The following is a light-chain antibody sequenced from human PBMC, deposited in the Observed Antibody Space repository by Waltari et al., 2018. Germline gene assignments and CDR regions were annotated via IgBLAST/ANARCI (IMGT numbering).Light chain of an antibody. CDR2: QTS. J-gene: IGKJ1*01. CDR1: QSVSPW. V-gene: IGKV1-5*03. Sequence: DIQMTQSPSTLSASVGDRVTITCRASQSVSPWLAWYQQKPGKVPKLLIYQTSSLESGVPSRFSGSGSGTEFALTISSLQPDDFATYYCQHYYTSSRTFGQGTKVEIK. CDR3: QHYYTSSRT.